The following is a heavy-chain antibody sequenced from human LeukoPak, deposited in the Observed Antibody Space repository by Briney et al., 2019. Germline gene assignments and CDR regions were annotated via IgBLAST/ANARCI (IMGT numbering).Heavy chain of an antibody. D-gene: IGHD1-14*01. CDR2: ISRSGDKT. Sequence: PGGSLRDSCAASGFTFSRYAMSWVRQAPGKGLEWVSGISRSGDKTYYLDSVKGRFTISRDNSRKTLYVEMNSLRGEDTAVYYCAKDRTSGSIATFDIWGQGTMVTVST. V-gene: IGHV3-23*01. J-gene: IGHJ3*02. CDR1: GFTFSRYA. CDR3: AKDRTSGSIATFDI.